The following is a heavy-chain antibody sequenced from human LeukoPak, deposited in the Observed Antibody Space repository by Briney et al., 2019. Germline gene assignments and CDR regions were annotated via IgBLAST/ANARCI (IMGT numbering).Heavy chain of an antibody. CDR3: ARGTRGKVYSSSFDY. J-gene: IGHJ4*02. CDR2: FDPEDGET. V-gene: IGHV1-24*01. CDR1: GYTLTELS. Sequence: ASVKVSCKVSGYTLTELSMHWVRQAPGKGLEWMGGFDPEDGETIYAQKFQGRVTMTEDTSTDTAYMELSSLRSEDTAVYYCARGTRGKVYSSSFDYWGQGTLVTVSS. D-gene: IGHD6-13*01.